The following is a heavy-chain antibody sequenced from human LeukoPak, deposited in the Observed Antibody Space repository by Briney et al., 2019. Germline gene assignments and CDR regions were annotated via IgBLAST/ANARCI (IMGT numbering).Heavy chain of an antibody. J-gene: IGHJ4*02. Sequence: ASVKVSCKASGYTFTSYGISWVRQAPGQGLEWMGRISAYNGNTNYAQKLQGRVTMTTDTSTSTAYMELRSLRSDDTAVYYCARGGRYDYVWRSYRQYYFDYWGQGTLVTVSS. CDR1: GYTFTSYG. CDR3: ARGGRYDYVWRSYRQYYFDY. CDR2: ISAYNGNT. D-gene: IGHD3-16*02. V-gene: IGHV1-18*01.